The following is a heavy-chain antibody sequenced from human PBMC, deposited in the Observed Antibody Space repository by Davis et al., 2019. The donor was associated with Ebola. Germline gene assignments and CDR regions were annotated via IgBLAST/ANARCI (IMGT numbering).Heavy chain of an antibody. J-gene: IGHJ4*02. CDR2: ISSSSSTI. Sequence: PGGSLRLSCAASGFTFSSYSMNWVRQAPGKGLEWVSYISSSSSTIYYADSVKGRFTISRDNAKNSLYLQMNSLRAEDTAVYYCARRSLLWFGERLSYFDYWGQGTLVTVSS. CDR3: ARRSLLWFGERLSYFDY. V-gene: IGHV3-48*04. D-gene: IGHD3-10*01. CDR1: GFTFSSYS.